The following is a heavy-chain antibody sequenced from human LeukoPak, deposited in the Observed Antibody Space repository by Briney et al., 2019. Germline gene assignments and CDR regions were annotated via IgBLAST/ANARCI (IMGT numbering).Heavy chain of an antibody. D-gene: IGHD5-12*01. V-gene: IGHV3-21*01. J-gene: IGHJ4*02. CDR3: ARDERYSGYDLWYYFDY. Sequence: GGSLRLSCAASGFTFSSYSMNWVRQAPGKGLEWVSSISSSCSYIYYADSVKGRFTISRDNAKNSLYLQMNSLRAEDTAVYYCARDERYSGYDLWYYFDYWGQGTLVTVSS. CDR1: GFTFSSYS. CDR2: ISSSCSYI.